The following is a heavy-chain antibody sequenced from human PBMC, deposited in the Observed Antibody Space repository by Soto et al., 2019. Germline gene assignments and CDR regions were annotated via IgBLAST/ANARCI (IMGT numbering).Heavy chain of an antibody. CDR1: GFTFSSYG. J-gene: IGHJ6*02. D-gene: IGHD3-3*01. CDR2: IWYDGSNK. Sequence: GGSLRLSCAASGFTFSSYGMHWVRQAPGKGLEWVAVIWYDGSNKYYADSVKGRFTISRDNSKNTLYLQMNSLRAEDTAVYYCARDRSRNYDFWSGYWTHYYYYYGMDVWGQGTTVTVSS. V-gene: IGHV3-33*01. CDR3: ARDRSRNYDFWSGYWTHYYYYYGMDV.